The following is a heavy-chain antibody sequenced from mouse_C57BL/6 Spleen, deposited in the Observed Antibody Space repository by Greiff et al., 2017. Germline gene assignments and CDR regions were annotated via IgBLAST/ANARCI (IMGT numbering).Heavy chain of an antibody. D-gene: IGHD3-2*02. J-gene: IGHJ4*01. CDR2: IDPETGGT. V-gene: IGHV1-15*01. CDR3: TRSGEDSSGYMDY. CDR1: GYTFTDYE. Sequence: QVQLQQSGAELVRPGASVTLSCKASGYTFTDYEMHWVKQTPVHGLEWIGAIDPETGGTAYNQKFKGKAILTADKSSSTDYMELRSLTSEDSAVDYCTRSGEDSSGYMDYWGQGTSVTVSS.